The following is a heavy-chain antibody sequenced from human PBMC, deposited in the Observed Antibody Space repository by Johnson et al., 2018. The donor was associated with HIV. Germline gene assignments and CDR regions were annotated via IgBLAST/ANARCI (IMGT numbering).Heavy chain of an antibody. D-gene: IGHD1-26*01. CDR3: ANGRLAAHDAFDI. CDR2: IRFDGSNK. J-gene: IGHJ3*02. CDR1: GFTVSSNY. Sequence: QMQLVESGGGVVQPGRSLRLSCAASGFTVSSNYMSWVRQATGKGLEWVAFIRFDGSNKYYADSVKGRFTISRDNSKNTLYLQMNSLRAEDTAVYYCANGRLAAHDAFDIWGQGTMVTVS. V-gene: IGHV3-33*08.